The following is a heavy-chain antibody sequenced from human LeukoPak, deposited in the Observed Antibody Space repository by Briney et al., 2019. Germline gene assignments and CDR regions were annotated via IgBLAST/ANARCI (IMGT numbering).Heavy chain of an antibody. D-gene: IGHD7-27*01. J-gene: IGHJ2*01. CDR3: ARHWGSDWYFDL. CDR1: GGSISNYY. V-gene: IGHV4-59*01. CDR2: IHYSGYT. Sequence: PSETLSLTCAVSGGSISNYYCRWIRQPPGKGLEWLGYIHYSGYTNYTPSLKSRVTISVDTAKNQFSLNLSSVTAADTAVYYCARHWGSDWYFDLWGRGTLVTVSS.